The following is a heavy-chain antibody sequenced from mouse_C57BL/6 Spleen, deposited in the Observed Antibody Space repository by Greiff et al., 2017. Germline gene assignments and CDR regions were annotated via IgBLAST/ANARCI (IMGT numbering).Heavy chain of an antibody. CDR1: GFSLTSYG. J-gene: IGHJ1*03. V-gene: IGHV2-3*01. CDR2: IWGDGST. Sequence: VKVVESGPGLVAPSQSLSITCTVSGFSLTSYGVSWVRQPPGKGLEWLGVIWGDGSTNYHSALISRLSISKDNSKSQVFLKLNSLQTDDTATYYCAKPAHLYYDYDAGWYVDVWGTGTTVTVSS. CDR3: AKPAHLYYDYDAGWYVDV. D-gene: IGHD2-4*01.